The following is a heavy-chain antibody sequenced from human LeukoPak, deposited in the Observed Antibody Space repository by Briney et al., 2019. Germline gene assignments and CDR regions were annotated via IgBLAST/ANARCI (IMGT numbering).Heavy chain of an antibody. V-gene: IGHV4-4*02. D-gene: IGHD1-26*01. Sequence: SETLSLTCAVSGGSISSTSWWSWVRQPPGKGLGWSGEIYHRGSANYNPSLKSRVTISVDKSTNQFSLKVNSVTAADTAVYYWARDLELRYWGQGTLVTVPS. CDR2: IYHRGSA. J-gene: IGHJ4*02. CDR3: ARDLELRY. CDR1: GGSISSTSW.